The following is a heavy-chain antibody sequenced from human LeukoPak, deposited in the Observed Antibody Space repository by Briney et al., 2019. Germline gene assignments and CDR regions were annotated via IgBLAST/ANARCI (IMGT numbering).Heavy chain of an antibody. D-gene: IGHD3-10*01. Sequence: ASVEVSCKASGYTFTSYDINWVRQATGQGLEWMGWMNPNSGNTGYAQRFRGRVTMTRDTSISTAYLELSSLTSEDTAVYYCASHTYYLSSGSFGHWGQGTLVTVSS. CDR2: MNPNSGNT. CDR1: GYTFTSYD. V-gene: IGHV1-8*01. J-gene: IGHJ4*02. CDR3: ASHTYYLSSGSFGH.